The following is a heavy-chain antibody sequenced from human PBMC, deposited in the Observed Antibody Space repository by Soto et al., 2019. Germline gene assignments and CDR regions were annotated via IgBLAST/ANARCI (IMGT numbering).Heavy chain of an antibody. V-gene: IGHV1-8*01. CDR1: GYTFTSYD. CDR2: MNPNSGNT. J-gene: IGHJ4*02. CDR3: ARGFGMVRGVIIYWGNFVY. Sequence: ASVKVSCKASGYTFTSYDINWVRQATGQGLEWMGWMNPNSGNTGYAQKFQGRVTMTRNTSISTAYMELSSLRSEDTAVYYCARGFGMVRGVIIYWGNFVYWRQGPLVTSPQ. D-gene: IGHD3-10*01.